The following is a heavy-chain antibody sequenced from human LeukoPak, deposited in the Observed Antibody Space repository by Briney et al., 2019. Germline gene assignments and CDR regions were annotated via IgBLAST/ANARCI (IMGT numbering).Heavy chain of an antibody. D-gene: IGHD2-2*01. CDR3: ARDHAYRADY. CDR2: ISYDGSNK. CDR1: GFTFSGYG. Sequence: GGSLRLSCAASGFTFSGYGMHWVRQTPGKGLEWVAVISYDGSNKYYADSVKGRFTISRDNSKNTMYLQMNSLRAEDTAMYYCARDHAYRADYWGQGTLVTVSS. J-gene: IGHJ4*02. V-gene: IGHV3-30*03.